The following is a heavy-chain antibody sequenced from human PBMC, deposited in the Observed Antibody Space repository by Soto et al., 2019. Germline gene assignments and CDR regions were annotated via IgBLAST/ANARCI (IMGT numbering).Heavy chain of an antibody. CDR3: AKALGNWGRSFDI. V-gene: IGHV3-23*01. D-gene: IGHD7-27*01. CDR2: ISGSCGST. Sequence: EVQLLESGGGLVQPGGSLRLSCAASGFTFSSYAMSWVRQAPGKGLEWVSAISGSCGSTYYADSVKGRFTISRDNSKNSLYLQMNSLRAEDTAVYYCAKALGNWGRSFDIWGQGTIVTVSS. CDR1: GFTFSSYA. J-gene: IGHJ3*02.